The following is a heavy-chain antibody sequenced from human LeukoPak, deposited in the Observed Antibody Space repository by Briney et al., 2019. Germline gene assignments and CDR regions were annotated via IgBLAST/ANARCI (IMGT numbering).Heavy chain of an antibody. CDR2: IYHTGST. D-gene: IGHD3-22*01. CDR1: GYSISSGYY. V-gene: IGHV4-38-2*02. Sequence: SETLSLTCTVSGYSISSGYYWGWIRQPPGKGLEWIGSIYHTGSTHYNPSLKSRVTISVDTSKKQFSLKLGSVTAADTAVYYCARDSSGYYDYWGQGILVTVSS. J-gene: IGHJ4*02. CDR3: ARDSSGYYDY.